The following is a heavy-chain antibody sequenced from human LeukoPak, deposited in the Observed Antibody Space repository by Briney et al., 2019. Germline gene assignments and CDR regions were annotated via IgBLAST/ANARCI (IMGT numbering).Heavy chain of an antibody. D-gene: IGHD2-2*01. CDR1: GGSFSGYY. J-gene: IGHJ4*02. V-gene: IGHV4-34*01. Sequence: SETLSLTCAVYGGSFSGYYWSWIRQPPGKGLEWIGEINHSGSTNYNPSLKSRVTISVDTSKNRFSLKLSSVTAADTAVYYCARGRVGYCSSTSCQGFDYWGQGTLVTVSS. CDR3: ARGRVGYCSSTSCQGFDY. CDR2: INHSGST.